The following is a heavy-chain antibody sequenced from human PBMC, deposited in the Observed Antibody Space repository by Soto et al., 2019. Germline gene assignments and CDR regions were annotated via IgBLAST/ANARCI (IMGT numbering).Heavy chain of an antibody. J-gene: IGHJ4*02. V-gene: IGHV3-64*01. D-gene: IGHD3-10*01. CDR3: ARDWFGFDY. CDR1: GFTFSSYA. Sequence: GGSLRLSCAASGFTFSSYAMHWVRQAPGKGLECVSAITSNGGYTDYSSSVKGRFTISRDNSKNTLYLQMGSLRAEDMAVYYCARDWFGFDYWGQGTLVTVSS. CDR2: ITSNGGYT.